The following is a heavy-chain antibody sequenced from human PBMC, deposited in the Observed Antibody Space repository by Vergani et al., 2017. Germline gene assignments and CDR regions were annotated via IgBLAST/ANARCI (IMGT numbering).Heavy chain of an antibody. Sequence: QVQLQESGPGLVKPSETLSLTCTVSGGSISSYYWSWIRQPPGKGLEWIGYIYYSGSTNYNPSLKSRVTISVDTSKNQFSLKLSSATAADTAVYYCARGNVVGGSSSWYPYWYFDLWGRGTLVTVSS. D-gene: IGHD6-13*01. CDR3: ARGNVVGGSSSWYPYWYFDL. CDR2: IYYSGST. J-gene: IGHJ2*01. CDR1: GGSISSYY. V-gene: IGHV4-59*01.